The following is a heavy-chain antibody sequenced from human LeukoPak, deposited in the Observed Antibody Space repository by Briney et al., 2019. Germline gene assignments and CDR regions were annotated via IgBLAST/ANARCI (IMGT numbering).Heavy chain of an antibody. D-gene: IGHD3-22*01. CDR3: ARHRYYYDSSGLSGYYFDY. CDR2: IYYSGST. J-gene: IGHJ4*02. V-gene: IGHV4-39*01. CDR1: GGSISSSSYY. Sequence: SETLSLTRTVSGGSISSSSYYWGWIRQPPGKGLEWIGSIYYSGSTYYNPSLKSRVTISVDTSKNQFSLKLSSVTAADTAVYYCARHRYYYDSSGLSGYYFDYWRQGTLVTVSS.